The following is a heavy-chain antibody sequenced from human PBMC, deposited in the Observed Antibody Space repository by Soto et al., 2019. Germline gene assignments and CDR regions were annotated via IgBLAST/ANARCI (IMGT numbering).Heavy chain of an antibody. CDR3: ATGNVDSRLEY. J-gene: IGHJ4*02. V-gene: IGHV4-4*02. CDR2: MFHSGGA. D-gene: IGHD3-3*01. CDR1: DGSISTYDW. Sequence: QVQLHESGPGLVKPSETLSLTCVVSDGSISTYDWWTWVRQPPGKGLEWIGKMFHSGGADYSPSLKSRVTISADSSKNHFSLRLTDVTAADTAVYYCATGNVDSRLEYWGQGTQVAVSS.